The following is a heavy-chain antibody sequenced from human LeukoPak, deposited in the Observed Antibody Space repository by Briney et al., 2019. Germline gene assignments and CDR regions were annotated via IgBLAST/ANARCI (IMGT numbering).Heavy chain of an antibody. D-gene: IGHD5-18*01. V-gene: IGHV4-30-4*01. CDR1: GGSISSGDYY. CDR3: ARDGVVGYSSYGMDV. Sequence: SQTLSLTCTVSGGSISSGDYYWRWIRQPRGRGLEWIEYIYYSGSTYYNPSLKSRVTISVDTSKNQFSLKLSSVTAADTAVYYCARDGVVGYSSYGMDVWGKGTTVTVSS. J-gene: IGHJ6*04. CDR2: IYYSGST.